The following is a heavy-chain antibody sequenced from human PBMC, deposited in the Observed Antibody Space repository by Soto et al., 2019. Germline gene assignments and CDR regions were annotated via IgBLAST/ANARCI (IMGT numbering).Heavy chain of an antibody. D-gene: IGHD3-10*01. J-gene: IGHJ5*02. CDR2: MNPNSGNT. V-gene: IGHV1-8*01. Sequence: ASVKVSCKASGYTFTSYDINWVRQATGQGLEWMGWMNPNSGNTGYAQKFQGRVTMTRNNSISTAYMELSSLRSEETAVYYCARVRYYYCSGRKTKWFDPFGPGNLVTVYS. CDR1: GYTFTSYD. CDR3: ARVRYYYCSGRKTKWFDP.